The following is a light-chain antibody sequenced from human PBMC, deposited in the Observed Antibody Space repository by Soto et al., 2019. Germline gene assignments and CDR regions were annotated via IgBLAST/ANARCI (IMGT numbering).Light chain of an antibody. CDR2: EVT. CDR3: HSYDSSLSGSV. Sequence: QSALTQPASVSGSPGQSITISCTGTSSDVGGYNYVSWYQHHPGNAPRLMIFEVTNRPSGVPERFSASKSGTSASLAITGLQAEDEADYYCHSYDSSLSGSVFGGGTQLTVL. V-gene: IGLV2-14*01. J-gene: IGLJ3*02. CDR1: SSDVGGYNY.